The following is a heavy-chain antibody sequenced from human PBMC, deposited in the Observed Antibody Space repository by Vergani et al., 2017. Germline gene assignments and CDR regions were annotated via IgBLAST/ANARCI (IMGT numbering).Heavy chain of an antibody. J-gene: IGHJ4*02. D-gene: IGHD3-9*01. Sequence: QVQVVQSGAEVKKSGASVKVSCKTSGYTFSNYYMHWVGQAPGQGLEWMGIIKPSGGHTNYAQKFQGRVTMTRDTSTSTVYMELSSLRSEDTAIYYCARGDYGILSGYRYWGQGTLVTVSA. CDR3: ARGDYGILSGYRY. CDR2: IKPSGGHT. V-gene: IGHV1-46*03. CDR1: GYTFSNYY.